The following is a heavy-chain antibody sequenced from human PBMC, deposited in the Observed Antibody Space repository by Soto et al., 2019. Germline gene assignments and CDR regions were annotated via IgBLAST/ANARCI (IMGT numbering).Heavy chain of an antibody. J-gene: IGHJ6*02. CDR1: GYTFTSYA. CDR2: INAGNGNT. Sequence: GASVKVSCKASGYTFTSYAMHWVRQAPGQRLERMGWINAGNGNTKYSQKFQGRVTITRDTSASTAYMELSSLRSEDTVVYFCSSVRYYYVMDVCGQGTTVTVSS. V-gene: IGHV1-3*01. CDR3: SSVRYYYVMDV.